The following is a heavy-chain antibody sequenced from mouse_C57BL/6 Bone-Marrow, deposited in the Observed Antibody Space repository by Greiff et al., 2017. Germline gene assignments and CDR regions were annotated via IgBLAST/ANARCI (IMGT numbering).Heavy chain of an antibody. CDR1: GFNIKDDY. J-gene: IGHJ2*01. CDR2: IDPENGDT. D-gene: IGHD1-1*01. CDR3: TTPFTTVVATDVDY. V-gene: IGHV14-4*01. Sequence: VQLQQSGAELVRPGASVKLSCTASGFNIKDDYMHWVKQRPEQGLEWIGWIDPENGDTEYASKFQGKATITEDTSSNTAYLQLSSLTSEDTAVYYCTTPFTTVVATDVDYWGQGTTLTVSA.